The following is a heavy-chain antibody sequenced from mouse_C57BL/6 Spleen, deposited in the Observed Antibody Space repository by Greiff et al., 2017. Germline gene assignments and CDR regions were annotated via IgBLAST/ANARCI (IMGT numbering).Heavy chain of an antibody. D-gene: IGHD1-1*01. V-gene: IGHV1-74*01. CDR2: IHPSDSDT. Sequence: VKLQQPGAELVKPGASVKVSCKASGYTFTSYWMHWVKQRPGQGLEWIGRIHPSDSDTNYNQKFKGKATLTVDKSSSTAYMQLSSLTSEDSAVYYCAINWANYYGSSQFAYWGQGTLVTVSA. CDR1: GYTFTSYW. CDR3: AINWANYYGSSQFAY. J-gene: IGHJ3*01.